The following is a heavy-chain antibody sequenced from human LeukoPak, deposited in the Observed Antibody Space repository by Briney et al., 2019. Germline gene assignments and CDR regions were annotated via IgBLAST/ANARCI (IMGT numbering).Heavy chain of an antibody. V-gene: IGHV4-59*01. J-gene: IGHJ5*02. CDR3: ASQFYGSGRHLPGGGVNWFDP. Sequence: SETLSLTCTVSGGSITSYYWSWIRQPPGKGLDWIGYIYYSGSTNYNPSLKSRVTMSLDTSKNQFALKLSSVTAADTAVYYCASQFYGSGRHLPGGGVNWFDPWGQGTLVTVSS. CDR2: IYYSGST. D-gene: IGHD3-10*01. CDR1: GGSITSYY.